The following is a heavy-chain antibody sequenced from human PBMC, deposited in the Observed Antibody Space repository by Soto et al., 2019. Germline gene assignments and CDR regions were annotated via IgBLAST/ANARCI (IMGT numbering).Heavy chain of an antibody. V-gene: IGHV4-34*01. D-gene: IGHD6-19*01. J-gene: IGHJ1*01. CDR2: INHSGST. CDR1: GGSFSGYY. CDR3: ARGPLRYSRGWYAGYFQH. Sequence: QVQLQQWGAGLLKPSETLSLTCAVYGGSFSGYYWSWIRQPPGKGLEWIGEINHSGSTNYNPSLKSRVPISVDTSKNQFSRKLSSVTAADTAVYYCARGPLRYSRGWYAGYFQHWGQGTLVTVSS.